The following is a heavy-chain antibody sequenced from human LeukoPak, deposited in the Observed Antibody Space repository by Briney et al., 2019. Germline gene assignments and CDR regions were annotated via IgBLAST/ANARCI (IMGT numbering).Heavy chain of an antibody. CDR2: VYHSGST. D-gene: IGHD5-18*01. J-gene: IGHJ4*02. CDR1: GDSTSGSNW. CDR3: VRRRYNYGFDS. Sequence: SETLSLTCDVSGDSTSGSNWWNWVRQPPGKGLEWIGGVYHSGSTNYNPSLKSRVTMSVDKSKNQFSLELRSVTAADTAVFYCVRRRYNYGFDSWGQGTLVTVSS. V-gene: IGHV4-4*02.